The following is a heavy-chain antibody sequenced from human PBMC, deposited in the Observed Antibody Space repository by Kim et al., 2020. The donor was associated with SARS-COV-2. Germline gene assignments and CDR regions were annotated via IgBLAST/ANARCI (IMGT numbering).Heavy chain of an antibody. D-gene: IGHD6-13*01. Sequence: SETLSLTCTVSGGSISSSSYYWGWIRQPPGKGLEWIGSIYYSGSTYYNPSLKSRVTISVDTSKNQFSLKLSSVTAADTAVYYCARHGVYPSWFDPWGQGTLVTVSS. CDR2: IYYSGST. CDR3: ARHGVYPSWFDP. J-gene: IGHJ5*02. V-gene: IGHV4-39*01. CDR1: GGSISSSSYY.